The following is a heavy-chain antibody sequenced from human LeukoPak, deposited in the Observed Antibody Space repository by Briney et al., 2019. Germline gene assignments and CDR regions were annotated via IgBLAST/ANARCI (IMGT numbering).Heavy chain of an antibody. CDR3: TRGVGATESLYYYYYMDV. V-gene: IGHV4-4*07. J-gene: IGHJ6*03. Sequence: PSETLSLTCTVSGGSISSYYWSWIRQPAGKGLEWIGRIYTSGSTNYDPSLKSRVTMSVDTSKNQFSLKLSSVTAADTAVYYCTRGVGATESLYYYYYMDVWGKGTTVTVSS. D-gene: IGHD1-26*01. CDR1: GGSISSYY. CDR2: IYTSGST.